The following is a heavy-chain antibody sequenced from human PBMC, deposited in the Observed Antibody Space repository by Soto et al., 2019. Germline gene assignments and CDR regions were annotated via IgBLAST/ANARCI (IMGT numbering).Heavy chain of an antibody. CDR3: ARLPNYYDSSGYPYYFDY. J-gene: IGHJ4*02. Sequence: ASVKVSCKASGYTFTSYGISWVRQAPGQGLEWMGWISAYNGNTNYAQKLQGRVTMTTDTSTSTAYMELRSLRSDDTAVYYCARLPNYYDSSGYPYYFDYWGQGTLVTVSS. CDR2: ISAYNGNT. V-gene: IGHV1-18*01. CDR1: GYTFTSYG. D-gene: IGHD3-22*01.